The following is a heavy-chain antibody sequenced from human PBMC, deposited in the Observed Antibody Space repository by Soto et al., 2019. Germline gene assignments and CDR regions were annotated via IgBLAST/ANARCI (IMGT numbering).Heavy chain of an antibody. CDR3: ERWPQLEHRFDC. CDR1: GGSISSGGYY. J-gene: IGHJ4*02. CDR2: SYYSGST. D-gene: IGHD1-1*01. Sequence: QVQLQESGPGLVKPSQTLSLTCTVSGGSISSGGYYWSWIRQHPGKGLEWIGYSYYSGSTYYNPSLKSRVTISVDTSKNQFSLKLSSVTDADTAGYYCERWPQLEHRFDCWGQGNMVTVSS. V-gene: IGHV4-31*03.